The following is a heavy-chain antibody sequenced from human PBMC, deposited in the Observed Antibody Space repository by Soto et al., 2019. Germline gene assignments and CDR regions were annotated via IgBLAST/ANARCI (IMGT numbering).Heavy chain of an antibody. J-gene: IGHJ4*02. CDR2: IAHDGHT. D-gene: IGHD1-26*01. CDR1: GGSMTTSVL. Sequence: PSESLSVTCEVSGGSMTTSVLRTWVRQFPGRGLEWIGEIAHDGHTNYNPSLSGRVTMSVDLSNSQFSLNVASVNAADTAVYFCAGGSDYDYWGQGTLVTVSS. V-gene: IGHV4-4*02. CDR3: AGGSDYDY.